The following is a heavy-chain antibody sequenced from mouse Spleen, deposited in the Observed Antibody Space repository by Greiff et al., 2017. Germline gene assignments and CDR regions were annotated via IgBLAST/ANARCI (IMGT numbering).Heavy chain of an antibody. V-gene: IGHV1-72*01. Sequence: QVQLKQPGAELVKPGASVKLSCKASGYTFTSYWMHWVKQRPGRGLEWIGRIHPNSGGTKYNEKFKSKATLTVDKPSSTAYMQLSSLTSEDSAVYYCAKDGGGYDFFAYWGQGTLVTVSA. D-gene: IGHD2-4*01. CDR1: GYTFTSYW. J-gene: IGHJ3*01. CDR2: IHPNSGGT. CDR3: AKDGGGYDFFAY.